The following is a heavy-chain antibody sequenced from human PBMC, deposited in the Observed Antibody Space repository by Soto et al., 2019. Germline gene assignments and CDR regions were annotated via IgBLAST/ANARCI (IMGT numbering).Heavy chain of an antibody. J-gene: IGHJ6*02. CDR1: GYTFTSYD. Sequence: ASVKVSCKASGYTFTSYDINWLRQSTGQGLEWMGWMNPNSGNTGYAQKFQGRVTMTRNTSISTAYMELSSLRSEDTAVYYCARGDCSGGSCIYYYGMDVWGQGTTVTVSS. V-gene: IGHV1-8*01. CDR3: ARGDCSGGSCIYYYGMDV. CDR2: MNPNSGNT. D-gene: IGHD2-15*01.